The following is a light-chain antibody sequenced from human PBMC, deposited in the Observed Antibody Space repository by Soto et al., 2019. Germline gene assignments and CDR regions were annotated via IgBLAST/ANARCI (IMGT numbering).Light chain of an antibody. CDR1: SSDVGGYND. J-gene: IGLJ3*02. CDR2: AVS. V-gene: IGLV2-8*01. Sequence: QSALTQPPSASGSPGQSVTISCTGSSSDVGGYNDVSWYQQHPGKAPRLMIYAVSKRPSGVPDRFSGSKSGNTASLTVSGLEAEDEADYYCSSYGRDNKWGVFGGGTKLTVL. CDR3: SSYGRDNKWGV.